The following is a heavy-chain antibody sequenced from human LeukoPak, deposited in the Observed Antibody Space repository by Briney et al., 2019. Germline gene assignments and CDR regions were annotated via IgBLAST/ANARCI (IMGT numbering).Heavy chain of an antibody. V-gene: IGHV1-8*03. Sequence: ASVKVSCTASGYTFTSYDINWVRPATGQGLEWMGWMNPNSGNTGYAQKFQGRATITRNTSISTAYRELSSLRSEDTAVYYCARRWGSGTYYSNYYGMDVWGQGTTVTVSS. D-gene: IGHD1-26*01. CDR3: ARRWGSGTYYSNYYGMDV. CDR2: MNPNSGNT. CDR1: GYTFTSYD. J-gene: IGHJ6*02.